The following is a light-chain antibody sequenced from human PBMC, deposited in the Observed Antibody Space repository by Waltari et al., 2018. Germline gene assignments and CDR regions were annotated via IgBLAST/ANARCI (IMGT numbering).Light chain of an antibody. CDR1: QSLSSSY. CDR3: QQYGSSPPT. V-gene: IGKV3-20*01. J-gene: IGKJ2*01. CDR2: GAS. Sequence: EIVLTQSRGTLSLSPGERATLSCRASQSLSSSYLAWHQQKPGQAPRLLIYGASSRATGIPDRFSRSGSGTDFTLTITSLEPEDFAGYSCQQYGSSPPTFGQGTKLEIK.